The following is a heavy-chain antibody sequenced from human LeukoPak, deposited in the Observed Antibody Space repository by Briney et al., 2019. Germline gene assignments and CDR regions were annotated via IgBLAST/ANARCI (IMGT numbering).Heavy chain of an antibody. Sequence: PSETLSLTSTVPGGSMSYFYSSWIRQPPRQGLDWIGYIYYSGSTSYSPSLKTRVTISVDTSKNQFSLKLTAVTAADTAVYYCARYGSGWYAFDIWGQGTVVTVSS. D-gene: IGHD6-19*01. CDR1: GGSMSYFY. V-gene: IGHV4-59*01. CDR3: ARYGSGWYAFDI. J-gene: IGHJ3*02. CDR2: IYYSGST.